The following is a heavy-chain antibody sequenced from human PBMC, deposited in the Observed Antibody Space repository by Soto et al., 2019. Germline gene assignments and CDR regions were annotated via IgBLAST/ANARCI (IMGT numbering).Heavy chain of an antibody. CDR2: INAGNGNT. CDR1: GYTFTSYA. V-gene: IGHV1-3*01. J-gene: IGHJ4*02. CDR3: ARDRGSWYYFDY. Sequence: QVQLVQSGAEVKKPGASVKVSCKASGYTFTSYAMHWVRQAPGQRLEWMGWINAGNGNTKYSQKFQGRVTITRDTSASTAYMELSSLRSEDTALYYCARDRGSWYYFDYWGQGTLVTVSS. D-gene: IGHD6-13*01.